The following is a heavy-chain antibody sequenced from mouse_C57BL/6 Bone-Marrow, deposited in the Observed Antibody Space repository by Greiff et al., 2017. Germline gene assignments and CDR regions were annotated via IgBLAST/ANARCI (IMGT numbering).Heavy chain of an antibody. CDR2: IYPRSGNT. V-gene: IGHV1-81*01. CDR3: ARGAYSFFYAMDY. Sequence: QVQLQQSGAELARPGASVKLSCKASGYTFTSYGISWVKQRTGQGLEWIGEIYPRSGNTYYNEKFKGKATLTADKSSSTAYMELSSLTSEDSAVYFCARGAYSFFYAMDYGGQGTSVTVSS. CDR1: GYTFTSYG. D-gene: IGHD2-12*01. J-gene: IGHJ4*01.